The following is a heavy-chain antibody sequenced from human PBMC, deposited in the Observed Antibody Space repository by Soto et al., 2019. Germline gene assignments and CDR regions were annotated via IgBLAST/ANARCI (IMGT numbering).Heavy chain of an antibody. J-gene: IGHJ4*02. V-gene: IGHV4-30-4*08. Sequence: SETLSLTCTFSGDSISSSKYYWGWIRQPPGKGLEWVGYIYHSGSTYYNPSLKSRVTISVDTSKNQFSLKLSSVTAADTAVYYCARTPPLGYFDYWGQGTLVTVSS. CDR3: ARTPPLGYFDY. CDR1: GDSISSSKYY. CDR2: IYHSGST.